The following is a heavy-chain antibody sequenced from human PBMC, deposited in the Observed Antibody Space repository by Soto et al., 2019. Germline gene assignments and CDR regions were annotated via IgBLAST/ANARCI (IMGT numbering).Heavy chain of an antibody. Sequence: PGGSLRLSCTASGFGFSSYWMNWVRQAPGKGLEWVSVIYSGGSTYYADSVKGRFTISRDNSKNTLYLQMNSLRADDTAVYYCARDRVESGYPEYFQHWGQGTLVTVSS. D-gene: IGHD3-22*01. CDR3: ARDRVESGYPEYFQH. CDR1: GFGFSSYW. CDR2: IYSGGST. V-gene: IGHV3-66*01. J-gene: IGHJ1*01.